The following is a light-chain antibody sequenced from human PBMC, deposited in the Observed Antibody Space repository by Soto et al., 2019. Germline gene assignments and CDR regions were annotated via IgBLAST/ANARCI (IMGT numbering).Light chain of an antibody. CDR2: GSS. J-gene: IGKJ1*01. V-gene: IGKV3-20*01. Sequence: EIVLTQSPGTLSLSPGERATLSCRASQSVSSSYLAWYQQKPGQAPSLLIYGSSIRATGIPDRFSGSGSGTDFTLTISRLEPEDFAVYYCQQYGSSPEFGQGTKVDIK. CDR3: QQYGSSPE. CDR1: QSVSSSY.